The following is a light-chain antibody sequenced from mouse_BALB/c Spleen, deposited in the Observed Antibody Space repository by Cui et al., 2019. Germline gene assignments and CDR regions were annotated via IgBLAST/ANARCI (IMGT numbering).Light chain of an antibody. Sequence: QIVLTQSPAIMFVSPGEKITMTCSASSSVSYMHWYQQKSGTSPKRWIYDTSKLASGVPARFSGSGSGTSYSLTISSMEAEDAATYYCQQWSSNPPTFGGGTKLEIK. J-gene: IGKJ1*01. CDR1: SSVSY. V-gene: IGKV4-59*01. CDR2: DTS. CDR3: QQWSSNPPT.